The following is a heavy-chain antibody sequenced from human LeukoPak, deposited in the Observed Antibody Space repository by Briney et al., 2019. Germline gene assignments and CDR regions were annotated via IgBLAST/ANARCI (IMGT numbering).Heavy chain of an antibody. CDR2: ISGSGGST. CDR3: AKLSPDIAVAGGDY. J-gene: IGHJ4*02. CDR1: GFTFSSNA. V-gene: IGHV3-23*01. Sequence: PGGSLRLSCAASGFTFSSNALSWSRRAPGKGLGWFSAISGSGGSTYYADSVKGRFTISRDNSKNTLYLQMNSLRAEDTAVYYCAKLSPDIAVAGGDYWGQGTLVTVSS. D-gene: IGHD6-19*01.